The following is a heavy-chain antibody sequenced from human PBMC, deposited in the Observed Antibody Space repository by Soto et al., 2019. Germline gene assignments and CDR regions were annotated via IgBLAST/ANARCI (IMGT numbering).Heavy chain of an antibody. D-gene: IGHD3-10*01. J-gene: IGHJ4*02. CDR2: IIPIFGTA. CDR1: GGGFSSYA. V-gene: IGHV1-69*13. CDR3: AGDPRVGGGSFYLDY. Sequence: AVEVSCKDSGGGFSSYAISWVRQAKGKGLEWMGGIIPIFGTANYAQKFQGRVTITADESTSKAYMEVNSLRSEATPVYYCAGDPRVGGGSFYLDYWAKGPLV.